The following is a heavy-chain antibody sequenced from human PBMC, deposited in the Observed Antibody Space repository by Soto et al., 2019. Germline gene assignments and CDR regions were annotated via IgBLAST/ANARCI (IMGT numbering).Heavy chain of an antibody. CDR1: GGSISSSSYY. D-gene: IGHD3-9*01. CDR2: IYYSGST. V-gene: IGHV4-39*01. CDR3: ARLRYYDIFTGYSEEVYYFYY. Sequence: SETLSLTCTVSGGSISSSSYYWGWIRQPPGKGLEWIGSIYYSGSTYYNPSLKSRVTISVDTSKNQFSLKLSSVTAADTAVYYCARLRYYDIFTGYSEEVYYFYYWGKGTQVTVSS. J-gene: IGHJ4*02.